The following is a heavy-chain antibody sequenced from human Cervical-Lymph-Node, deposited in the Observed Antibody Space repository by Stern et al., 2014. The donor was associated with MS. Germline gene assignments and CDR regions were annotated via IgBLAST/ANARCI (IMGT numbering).Heavy chain of an antibody. J-gene: IGHJ4*02. D-gene: IGHD5-12*01. V-gene: IGHV4-39*01. CDR3: ARHDGWLPHY. CDR2: IYYSGTT. CDR1: GGSISRSTYY. Sequence: VQLVESGPGLVKPSETLSLTCSVSGGSISRSTYYWGWLRQPPGKGLEWIGSIYYSGTTSYNPSLKSRVTIDTSTNQFSLWLTSVTAADTAVYYCARHDGWLPHYWSQGTLVTVSS.